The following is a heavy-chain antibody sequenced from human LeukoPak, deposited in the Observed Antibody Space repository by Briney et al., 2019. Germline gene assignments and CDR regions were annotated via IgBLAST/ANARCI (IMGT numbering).Heavy chain of an antibody. CDR1: GYTFTSYW. D-gene: IGHD3-22*01. J-gene: IGHJ3*02. CDR2: IYPGDSDT. CDR3: ARFRPTYYYDSSGYLHDAFDI. V-gene: IGHV5-51*01. Sequence: GESLKISCKGSGYTFTSYWIGWVRQMPGKGLERMGIIYPGDSDTRYSPSFQGQVTISADKSISTAYLQWSSLKASDTAMYYCARFRPTYYYDSSGYLHDAFDIWGQGTMVTVSS.